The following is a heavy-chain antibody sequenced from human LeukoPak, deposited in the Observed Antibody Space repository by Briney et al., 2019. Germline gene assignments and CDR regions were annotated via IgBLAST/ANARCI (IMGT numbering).Heavy chain of an antibody. V-gene: IGHV1-69*04. CDR2: IIPILGIA. J-gene: IGHJ4*02. CDR1: GGTFSSYA. Sequence: GASVNVSCKASGGTFSSYAISWVRQAPGQGLEWMGRIIPILGIANYAQKFQGRVTITADKSTSTAYMELSSLRSEDTAVYYCATDRLGYYGSGSYDPLDYWGQGTLVTVSS. CDR3: ATDRLGYYGSGSYDPLDY. D-gene: IGHD3-10*01.